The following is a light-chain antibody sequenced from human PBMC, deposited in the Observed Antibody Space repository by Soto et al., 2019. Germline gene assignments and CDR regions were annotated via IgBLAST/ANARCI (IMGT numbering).Light chain of an antibody. V-gene: IGKV1-39*01. CDR3: QQSHITPLS. CDR1: QTINNR. CDR2: DAS. J-gene: IGKJ3*01. Sequence: DIQMTQSPSSLSASVGDRVTITCRASQTINNRLNWYQQRPGKAPKLLIYDASTLQSGVPSRFSGGGSRTDFTLTISSVQPEDFATYYCQQSHITPLSFGPGTRVD.